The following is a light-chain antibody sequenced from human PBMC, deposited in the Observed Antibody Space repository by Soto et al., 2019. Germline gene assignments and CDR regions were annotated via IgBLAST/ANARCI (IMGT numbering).Light chain of an antibody. CDR2: EVS. CDR3: SSYTISTVYV. CDR1: SSDVGGYIY. V-gene: IGLV2-14*01. Sequence: QSALTQPASVSGSPGQSITISCTGTSSDVGGYIYVSWYRQYPGKAPKLMIYEVSNRPSGVSNRFSGSKSGNTASLTISGLQAEDEADYYCSSYTISTVYVFGTGTQLTVL. J-gene: IGLJ1*01.